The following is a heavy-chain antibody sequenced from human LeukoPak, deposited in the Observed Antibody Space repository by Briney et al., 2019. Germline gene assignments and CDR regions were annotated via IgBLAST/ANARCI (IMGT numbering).Heavy chain of an antibody. D-gene: IGHD2-2*01. Sequence: PGGSLRLSCSTSGFFFTTYGMLWVRRAPGKGLEWLTSMTYDGSKTFYADSVRGRFTISRDTSKNTLYLQMNSLRPEDTAVYYCTKDRGSTRYYYYMDVWGKGTTVTVSS. J-gene: IGHJ6*03. CDR2: MTYDGSKT. CDR3: TKDRGSTRYYYYMDV. V-gene: IGHV3-30*02. CDR1: GFFFTTYG.